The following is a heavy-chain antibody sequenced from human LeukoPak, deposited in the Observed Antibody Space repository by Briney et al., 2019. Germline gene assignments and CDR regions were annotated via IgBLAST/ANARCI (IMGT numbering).Heavy chain of an antibody. CDR1: GGSFRGYY. CDR3: ARANREEYSSSWKTKINWFDP. D-gene: IGHD6-13*01. Sequence: TSETLSLTCAVYGGSFRGYYWSWIRQPPGKGLEWIGEINHSGSTNYNPSLKSRVTISVDTSKNQFSLQLSSVTAADTAVYYCARANREEYSSSWKTKINWFDPWGQGTLVTVSS. J-gene: IGHJ5*02. CDR2: INHSGST. V-gene: IGHV4-34*01.